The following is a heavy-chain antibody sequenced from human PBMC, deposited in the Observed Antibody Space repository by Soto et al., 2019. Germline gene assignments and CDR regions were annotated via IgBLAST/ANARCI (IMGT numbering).Heavy chain of an antibody. D-gene: IGHD3-10*01. Sequence: EVQLLESGGGLVQPGGSLRLSCAASGFAFSSFALNWVRQAPGKGLDWVSVISDSGATTYYSDSVKGRFTISRDNSKNMLYLEMNSLRANDTAIYYCAQDKGVRGATYLRYWDPGTLVTVSS. CDR3: AQDKGVRGATYLRY. V-gene: IGHV3-23*01. CDR2: ISDSGATT. J-gene: IGHJ4*02. CDR1: GFAFSSFA.